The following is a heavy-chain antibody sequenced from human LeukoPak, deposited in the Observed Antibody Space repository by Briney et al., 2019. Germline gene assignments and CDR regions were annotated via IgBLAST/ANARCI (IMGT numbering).Heavy chain of an antibody. CDR3: ARNPSLHIVVVTAIDY. Sequence: SETLSTTCTVSGDSISSSSYYWGWIRQPPGKGLEWIGNINYSGRTYYNPSLKSRVTISVDTSKNQFSLKLSSVTAADTAVYYCARNPSLHIVVVTAIDYWGLGTLVTVSS. J-gene: IGHJ4*02. D-gene: IGHD2-21*02. CDR2: INYSGRT. CDR1: GDSISSSSYY. V-gene: IGHV4-39*01.